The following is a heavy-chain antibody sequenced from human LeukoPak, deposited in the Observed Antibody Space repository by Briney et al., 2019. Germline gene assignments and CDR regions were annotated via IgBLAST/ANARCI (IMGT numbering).Heavy chain of an antibody. CDR2: LKSKSDGGTT. Sequence: PGGSLRLSCAASGFSDAWMSWVRQAPGKGLEWVGLLKSKSDGGTTDYAAFVKDRFTISRDDSKNTPYLQMNSLKTEDTAVYYCTTLGNPAYFKYWGQGTLVTVSS. D-gene: IGHD3-10*01. J-gene: IGHJ4*02. CDR3: TTLGNPAYFKY. V-gene: IGHV3-15*01. CDR1: GFSDAW.